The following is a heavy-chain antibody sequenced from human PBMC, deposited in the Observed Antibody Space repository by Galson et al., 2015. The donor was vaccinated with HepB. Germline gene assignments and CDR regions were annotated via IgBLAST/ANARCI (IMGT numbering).Heavy chain of an antibody. Sequence: SGYTFTNYGISWVRQAPGQGLEWVGWISADNGNSKFAQKLQGRVIMTTDTSTSTGYMELRSLRSDDTAVYYCARDQDGNPNYGSTWGQGTLVTVSS. CDR2: ISADNGNS. CDR1: GYTFTNYG. D-gene: IGHD4-17*01. J-gene: IGHJ5*02. CDR3: ARDQDGNPNYGST. V-gene: IGHV1-18*01.